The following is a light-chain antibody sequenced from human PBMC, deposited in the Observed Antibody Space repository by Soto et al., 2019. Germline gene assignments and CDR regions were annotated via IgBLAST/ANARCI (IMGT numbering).Light chain of an antibody. CDR1: QSVSSSY. CDR2: GAS. Sequence: EIVLTQSPGTLSLSPGERATLSCRASQSVSSSYLAWYQRKPARAPRRLIYGASSRATGIPDRFSGSGSGTDFTLTISRLEPEDVAVYYCQQYGSSMYTFGQGTKLEIK. CDR3: QQYGSSMYT. J-gene: IGKJ2*01. V-gene: IGKV3-20*01.